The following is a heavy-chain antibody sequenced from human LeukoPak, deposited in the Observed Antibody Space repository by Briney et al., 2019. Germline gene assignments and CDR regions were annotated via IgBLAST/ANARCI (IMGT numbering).Heavy chain of an antibody. D-gene: IGHD5-18*01. CDR2: INSSGIVI. CDR3: VSESAMVAFEY. J-gene: IGHJ4*02. V-gene: IGHV3-48*04. CDR1: GFTFSTQS. Sequence: HPGGSLRLSCEASGFTFSTQSMNWARQAPGKGLEWVAYINSSGIVIYYPDSVKGRFTISRDNAKNSLYLQMNSLRAEDTAIYYCVSESAMVAFEYWGQGTVVTVSS.